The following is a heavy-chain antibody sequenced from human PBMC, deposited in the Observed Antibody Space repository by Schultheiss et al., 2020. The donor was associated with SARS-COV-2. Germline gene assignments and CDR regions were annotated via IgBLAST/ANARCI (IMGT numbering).Heavy chain of an antibody. CDR1: GFTFSGFA. CDR3: SRLTEPAYYNAMDV. D-gene: IGHD3-10*01. V-gene: IGHV3-73*01. CDR2: IRSKANGYAT. Sequence: GGSLRLSCGASGFTFSGFAVHWVRQASGKGLEWVGHIRSKANGYATAYAASVNGRFTVSRDDSKNTAFLQMDSLKTEDTAVYYCSRLTEPAYYNAMDVWGQGTTVTVSS. J-gene: IGHJ6*02.